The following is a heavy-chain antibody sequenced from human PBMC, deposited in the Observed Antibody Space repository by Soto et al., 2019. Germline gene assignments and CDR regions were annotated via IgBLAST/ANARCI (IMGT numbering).Heavy chain of an antibody. CDR2: IYYSGST. V-gene: IGHV4-59*01. CDR1: VGSISSYY. J-gene: IGHJ6*02. Sequence: LSLTCTVSVGSISSYYWSWIRQPPGKGLEWIGYIYYSGSTNYNPSLKSRVTISVDTSKNQFSLKLSSVTAADTAVYYCARNYGSGSYSSSYYYYGMDVWGQGTTVTVSS. D-gene: IGHD3-10*01. CDR3: ARNYGSGSYSSSYYYYGMDV.